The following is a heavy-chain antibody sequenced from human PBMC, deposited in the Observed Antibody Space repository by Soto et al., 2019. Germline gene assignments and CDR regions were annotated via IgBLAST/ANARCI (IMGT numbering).Heavy chain of an antibody. V-gene: IGHV4-30-4*01. D-gene: IGHD4-17*01. CDR3: ARGVTTVTTLDY. CDR1: GGSISSGDYY. J-gene: IGHJ4*02. CDR2: IYYSGST. Sequence: SGTLSLTCTVSGGSISSGDYYWSWIRQPPGKGLEWIGYIYYSGSTYYNPSLKSRVTISVDRSKNQFSLKLSSVTAADTAVSYCARGVTTVTTLDYWGQGTLVTVSS.